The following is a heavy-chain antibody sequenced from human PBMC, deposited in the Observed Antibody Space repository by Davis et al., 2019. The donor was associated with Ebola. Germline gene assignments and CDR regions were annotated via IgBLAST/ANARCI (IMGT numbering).Heavy chain of an antibody. D-gene: IGHD1-26*01. J-gene: IGHJ3*02. CDR1: GYTFTSYA. CDR2: INTNTGNP. V-gene: IGHV7-4-1*01. CDR3: ARGIVGAPTEAFDI. Sequence: ASVKVSCKASGYTFTSYAMNWVRQAPGQGLEWMGWINTNTGNPTYAQGFTGRFVFSLDTSVSTAYLQICSLKAEDTAVYYCARGIVGAPTEAFDIWGQGTMVTVSS.